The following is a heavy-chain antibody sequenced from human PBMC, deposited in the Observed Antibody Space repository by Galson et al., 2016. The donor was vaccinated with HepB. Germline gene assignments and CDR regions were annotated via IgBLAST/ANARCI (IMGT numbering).Heavy chain of an antibody. CDR1: GYTFTNFR. J-gene: IGHJ4*02. D-gene: IGHD5/OR15-5a*01. Sequence: SVKVSCKASGYTFTNFRLSWVRQAPGQGLEWMGWMSTYNGKTNFTQKFQGRVTMTTDTSTSTAYMELRSLRSDDTAVYYCARSLVYDGLDCWGQGTLVTVSS. V-gene: IGHV1-18*01. CDR2: MSTYNGKT. CDR3: ARSLVYDGLDC.